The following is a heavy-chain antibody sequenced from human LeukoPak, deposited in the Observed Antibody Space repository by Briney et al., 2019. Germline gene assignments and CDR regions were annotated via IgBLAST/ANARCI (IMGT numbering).Heavy chain of an antibody. CDR3: ARGHDDFWSGYSTYGMDV. D-gene: IGHD3-3*01. CDR1: GYTFTGYY. J-gene: IGHJ6*02. CDR2: INPNSGGT. Sequence: ASVKVSCKASGYTFTGYYMHWVRQAPGQGLEWMGWINPNSGGTNYAQKFQGRVTMTRDTFISTAYMELSRLRSDDTAVYYCARGHDDFWSGYSTYGMDVWGQGTTVTVSS. V-gene: IGHV1-2*02.